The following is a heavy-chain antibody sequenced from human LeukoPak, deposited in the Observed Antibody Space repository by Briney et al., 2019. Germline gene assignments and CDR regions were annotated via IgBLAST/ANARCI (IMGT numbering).Heavy chain of an antibody. CDR2: IKQDGSEE. V-gene: IGHV3-7*01. D-gene: IGHD2/OR15-2a*01. Sequence: PGGSLRLSYAASGFTFSNYWMSWVRQAPGKGLEWVANIKQDGSEEYYVDSVKGRFTISRDNAKNSLYLQMISLRADDTAVYFCARDKEYCTGTNCYRVSSFDYWGQGTLVTVSS. CDR3: ARDKEYCTGTNCYRVSSFDY. CDR1: GFTFSNYW. J-gene: IGHJ4*02.